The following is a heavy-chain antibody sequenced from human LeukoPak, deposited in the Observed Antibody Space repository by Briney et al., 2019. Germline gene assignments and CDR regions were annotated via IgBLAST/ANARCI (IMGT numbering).Heavy chain of an antibody. Sequence: GEPPKIPRKGSGYSFTNYWIGWVRQMPGKGLEWMGIIYPGDSDTRHSPYFQGQVTSSAAKSINTAYRQWSSLKASDTAMEYCASTYSSSWYGSFDYWGQGTLVTVSS. D-gene: IGHD6-13*01. CDR2: IYPGDSDT. CDR1: GYSFTNYW. J-gene: IGHJ4*02. V-gene: IGHV5-51*01. CDR3: ASTYSSSWYGSFDY.